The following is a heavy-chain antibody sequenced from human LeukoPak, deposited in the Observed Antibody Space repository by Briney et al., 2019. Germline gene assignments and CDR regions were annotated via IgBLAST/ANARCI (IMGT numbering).Heavy chain of an antibody. V-gene: IGHV4-59*01. Sequence: SETLSLTCTVSGGSISSYYWSWIRQPPGKGLEWIGYIYYSGSTNYNPSLKSRVTISVDTSKNQFSLKLSSVTAADTVVYYCAREFRGVRCSSTSCYNPGAFDIWGQGTMVTVSS. CDR2: IYYSGST. J-gene: IGHJ3*02. CDR3: AREFRGVRCSSTSCYNPGAFDI. CDR1: GGSISSYY. D-gene: IGHD2-2*01.